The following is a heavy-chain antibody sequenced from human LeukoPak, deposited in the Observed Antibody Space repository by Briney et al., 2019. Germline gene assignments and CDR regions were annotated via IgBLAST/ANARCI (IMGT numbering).Heavy chain of an antibody. D-gene: IGHD4-17*01. CDR2: ISYIGST. J-gene: IGHJ3*02. V-gene: IGHV4-59*11. Sequence: SETLSLTCAVSADSFSSHYWTWIRQPPGKGLEWIGYISYIGSTNYNPSLKSRVTISIDTSKNQFSLKLTSVTAADTAVYYCARDLVTVTKGFDIWGQGTMVSASS. CDR1: ADSFSSHY. CDR3: ARDLVTVTKGFDI.